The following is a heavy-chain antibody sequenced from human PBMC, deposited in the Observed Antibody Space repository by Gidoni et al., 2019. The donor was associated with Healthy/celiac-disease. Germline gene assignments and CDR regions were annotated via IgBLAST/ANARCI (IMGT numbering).Heavy chain of an antibody. CDR2: ISWNSGSI. J-gene: IGHJ4*02. CDR1: GFTFDDYA. V-gene: IGHV3-9*01. Sequence: EVQLVESGGGLVQPGRSLRLSCAASGFTFDDYAMHWVRQAPGKGLEWVSGISWNSGSIGYADSVKGRFTISRDNAKNSLYLQMNSLRAEDTALYYCAKGDGVAVAVNFDYWGQGTLVTVSS. CDR3: AKGDGVAVAVNFDY. D-gene: IGHD6-19*01.